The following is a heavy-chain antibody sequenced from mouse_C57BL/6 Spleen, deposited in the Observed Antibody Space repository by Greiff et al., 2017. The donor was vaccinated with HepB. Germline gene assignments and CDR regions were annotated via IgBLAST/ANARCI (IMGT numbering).Heavy chain of an antibody. Sequence: EVQLQQSGPELVKPGASVKLSCKASGYSFTDYNMNWVKQSTVKSLEWIGDINPNDGTTSYNQKFKGKATLTVDKSSSTAYMQLNSLTSEDSAVYYCARGDHYGGGYFDDWGKGTTLTVSS. CDR2: INPNDGTT. D-gene: IGHD1-1*01. V-gene: IGHV1-39*01. CDR3: ARGDHYGGGYFDD. CDR1: GYSFTDYN. J-gene: IGHJ1*03.